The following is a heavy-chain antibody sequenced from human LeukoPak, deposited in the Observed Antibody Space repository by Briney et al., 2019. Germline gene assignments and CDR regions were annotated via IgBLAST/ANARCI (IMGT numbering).Heavy chain of an antibody. CDR2: IIPILGIA. V-gene: IGHV1-69*04. Sequence: SVKVSCKASGRTFSSYAISWVRQAPGQGLEWMGRIIPILGIANYAQKFQGRVTITADKSTSTAYMELSSLRSEGTAVYYCARAGYSGYDLGYWGQGTLVTVSS. J-gene: IGHJ4*02. D-gene: IGHD5-12*01. CDR3: ARAGYSGYDLGY. CDR1: GRTFSSYA.